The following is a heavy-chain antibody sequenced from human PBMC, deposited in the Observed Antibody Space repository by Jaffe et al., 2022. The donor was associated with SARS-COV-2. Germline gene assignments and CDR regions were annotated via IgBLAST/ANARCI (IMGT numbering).Heavy chain of an antibody. J-gene: IGHJ6*02. Sequence: QVQLVQSGAEVKKPGASVKVSCKASGYTFTSYYMHWVRQAPGQGLEWMGIINPSGGSTSYAQKFQGRVTMTRDTSTSTVYMELSSLRSEDTAVYYCARVGGYRYFDWPGALGYYGMDVWGQGTTVTVSS. D-gene: IGHD3-9*01. CDR1: GYTFTSYY. CDR3: ARVGGYRYFDWPGALGYYGMDV. CDR2: INPSGGST. V-gene: IGHV1-46*01.